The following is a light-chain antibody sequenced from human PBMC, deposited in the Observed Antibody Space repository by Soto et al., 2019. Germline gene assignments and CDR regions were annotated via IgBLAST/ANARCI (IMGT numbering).Light chain of an antibody. CDR3: QQAISFPFT. J-gene: IGKJ3*01. CDR2: AAS. CDR1: QIIGSW. V-gene: IGKV1-12*02. Sequence: DIQMTQSPSSVSASIGDRVTITCRASQIIGSWLAWYQQKPGKAPTLLIYAASSLQSGVPSRFSGSGSGTDFTLTITSLQAEDSATYYCQQAISFPFTFGPGTRVDIK.